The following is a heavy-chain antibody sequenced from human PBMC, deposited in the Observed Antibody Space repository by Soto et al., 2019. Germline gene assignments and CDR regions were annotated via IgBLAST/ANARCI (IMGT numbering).Heavy chain of an antibody. CDR2: INLSGGTT. CDR1: GYNFNQYY. D-gene: IGHD2-21*02. CDR3: ARGPADSDVPRWDY. V-gene: IGHV1-46*02. J-gene: IGHJ4*02. Sequence: QVQLVQSGAEVRKPGASVILSCETSGYNFNQYYIHWVRQAPGQGLEWMGIINLSGGTTEYAHKFRGRVTVTGDKSTSTAYMQLSSLRSEDTAVYFCARGPADSDVPRWDYWGQGTLVTVSS.